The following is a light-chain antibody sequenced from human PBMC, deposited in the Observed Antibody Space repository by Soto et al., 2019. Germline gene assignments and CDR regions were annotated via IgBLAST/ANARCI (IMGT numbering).Light chain of an antibody. Sequence: EIVLTQSPATLSLSPGERATLSCRASQSVASYLAWYQQKPGQAPRLLIYDTSNRATGIPARFSGGGYGTDFTLTISSLDPEDFAVYYCQQRSNWPPYTFGQGTKLEIK. CDR2: DTS. V-gene: IGKV3-11*01. CDR3: QQRSNWPPYT. CDR1: QSVASY. J-gene: IGKJ2*01.